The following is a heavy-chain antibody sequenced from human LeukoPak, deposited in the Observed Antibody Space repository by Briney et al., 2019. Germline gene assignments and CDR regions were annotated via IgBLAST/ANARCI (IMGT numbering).Heavy chain of an antibody. J-gene: IGHJ4*02. CDR3: ARPYGYADPFDY. D-gene: IGHD4-17*01. CDR1: EYTFTGYY. CDR2: LNPNTGVT. Sequence: GASVKVSCKASEYTFTGYYMHWVRQAPGQGLEWMGWLNPNTGVTNYAQKFQGRVTMTRDTSISTAYMELSRLTSDDTAVYYCARPYGYADPFDYWGQGTLVTVSS. V-gene: IGHV1-2*02.